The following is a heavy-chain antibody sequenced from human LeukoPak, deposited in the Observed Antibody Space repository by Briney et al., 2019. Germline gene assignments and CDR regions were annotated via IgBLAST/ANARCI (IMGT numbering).Heavy chain of an antibody. CDR3: ARSNQADDC. D-gene: IGHD1-14*01. CDR2: INPGGSSI. CDR1: GFTFSSYW. J-gene: IGHJ4*02. Sequence: GGSLRLSCAASGFTFSSYWMHWARQVPGKGLVWVARINPGGSSITYADSVKGRFTISRDNAKNTLYLQMDSLRAEDTGVYYCARSNQADDCWGQGTLVTVSS. V-gene: IGHV3-74*01.